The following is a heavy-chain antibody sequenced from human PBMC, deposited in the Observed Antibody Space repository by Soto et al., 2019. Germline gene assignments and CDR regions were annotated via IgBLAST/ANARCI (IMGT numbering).Heavy chain of an antibody. CDR1: GFTFSSYA. CDR2: ISGSGGST. J-gene: IGHJ4*02. Sequence: GGSLRLSCAASGFTFSSYAMSWVRQAPGKGLEWVSAISGSGGSTYYADSVKGRFTISRDNSKNTLYLQMNSLRAEDTAVYYCAKSPPRRIAVAGTLVFYWGQGTLVTVSS. D-gene: IGHD6-19*01. CDR3: AKSPPRRIAVAGTLVFY. V-gene: IGHV3-23*01.